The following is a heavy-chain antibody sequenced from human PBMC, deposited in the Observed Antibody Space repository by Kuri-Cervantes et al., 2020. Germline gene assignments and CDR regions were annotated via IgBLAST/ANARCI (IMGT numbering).Heavy chain of an antibody. CDR2: ISSSSSYI. Sequence: GESLKISCTSSGFTLSDYYMSWIRQAPGKGLEWVSSISSSSSYIYYADSVKGRFTISRDNAKNSLYLQMNSLRAEDTAVYYCARASLGFDYWGQGTLVTVSS. CDR3: ARASLGFDY. CDR1: GFTLSDYY. V-gene: IGHV3-11*06. J-gene: IGHJ4*02.